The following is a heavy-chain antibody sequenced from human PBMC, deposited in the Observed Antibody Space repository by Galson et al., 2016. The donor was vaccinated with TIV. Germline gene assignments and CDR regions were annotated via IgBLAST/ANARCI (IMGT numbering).Heavy chain of an antibody. CDR3: ARHQGYCSGGSCLLDY. CDR2: IIPIFGTA. CDR1: GGPFFSSYA. V-gene: IGHV1-69*13. D-gene: IGHD2-15*01. Sequence: SVKVSCKASGGPFFSSYAISWVRQAPGQGLEWMGRIIPIFGTANYAQKFQGRVTITADESTSTACMELSSLRSEDTAVYYCARHQGYCSGGSCLLDYWGQGTLVTVSS. J-gene: IGHJ4*02.